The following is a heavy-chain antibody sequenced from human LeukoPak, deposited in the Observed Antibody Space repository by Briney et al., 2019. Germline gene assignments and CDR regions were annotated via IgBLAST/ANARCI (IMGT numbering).Heavy chain of an antibody. CDR1: GGTFTSDA. CDR3: ARDVGDIVVVPATLKLDS. Sequence: SVKVSCKASGGTFTSDAISWVRQAPGQGLEWMGRIIPMFGTVKYAKKFQGRVTVTAYKSASTAYMQLRSLRSEDTAVYYCARDVGDIVVVPATLKLDSWGQGTLITVSS. V-gene: IGHV1-69*06. D-gene: IGHD2-2*01. CDR2: IIPMFGTV. J-gene: IGHJ4*02.